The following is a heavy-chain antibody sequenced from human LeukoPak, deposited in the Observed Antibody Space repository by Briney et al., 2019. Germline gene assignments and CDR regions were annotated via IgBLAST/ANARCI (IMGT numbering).Heavy chain of an antibody. CDR3: ARVATATVTYKIDY. V-gene: IGHV1-2*02. CDR2: INPNSGGT. CDR1: VYTFTGYY. D-gene: IGHD4-17*01. Sequence: ASVTVSCKASVYTFTGYYMHWVRQAPGQGLEWMGWINPNSGGTNYAQKFQGRVTMTRDTSISTAYMELSRLRSDDTAVYYCARVATATVTYKIDYWGQGTLVTVSS. J-gene: IGHJ4*02.